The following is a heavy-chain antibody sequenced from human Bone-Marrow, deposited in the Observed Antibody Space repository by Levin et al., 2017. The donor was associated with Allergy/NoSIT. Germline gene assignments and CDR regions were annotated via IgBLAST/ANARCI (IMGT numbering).Heavy chain of an antibody. CDR1: GFTFSSSS. CDR2: MSFDGSNT. V-gene: IGHV3-30-3*01. CDR3: ARDLPSGSGRGFFDY. D-gene: IGHD3-10*01. J-gene: IGHJ4*02. Sequence: GGSLRLSCAASGFTFSSSSMHWVRQAPGKGLEWVALMSFDGSNTFYTDSVKGRFTVSRDTSKNMLYLQMNSLTAEDTAVSYCARDLPSGSGRGFFDYWGQGTLVTVSS.